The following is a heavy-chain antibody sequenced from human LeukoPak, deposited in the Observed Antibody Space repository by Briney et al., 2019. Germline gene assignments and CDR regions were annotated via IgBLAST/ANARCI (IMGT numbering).Heavy chain of an antibody. CDR1: GGSISSGGYY. CDR3: ASTTHLYSSSWFDY. D-gene: IGHD6-13*01. Sequence: SETLSLTCTVSGGSISSGGYYWSWIRQHPGTGLEWIGYIYYSGSTYYNPSLKSRVTISVDTSKNQFSLKLSSVTAADTAVHYCASTTHLYSSSWFDYWGQGTLVTVSS. CDR2: IYYSGST. V-gene: IGHV4-31*03. J-gene: IGHJ4*02.